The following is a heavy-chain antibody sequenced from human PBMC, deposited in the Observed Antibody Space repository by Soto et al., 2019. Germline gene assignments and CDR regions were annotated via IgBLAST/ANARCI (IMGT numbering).Heavy chain of an antibody. Sequence: GGSLRLSCAASGFTFSSYAMSWVRQAPGKGLEWVSAISGSGGSTYYADSVKGRFNISRDNSKNTLYLQMNSLRAEDTAVYYCAKGVSVTTYSWVIIHYFDYWGQGTLVTVSS. V-gene: IGHV3-23*01. J-gene: IGHJ4*02. CDR1: GFTFSSYA. CDR2: ISGSGGST. D-gene: IGHD3-3*01. CDR3: AKGVSVTTYSWVIIHYFDY.